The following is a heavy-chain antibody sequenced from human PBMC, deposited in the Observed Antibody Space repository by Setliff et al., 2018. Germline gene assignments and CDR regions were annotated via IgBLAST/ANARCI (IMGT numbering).Heavy chain of an antibody. J-gene: IGHJ6*03. D-gene: IGHD3-9*01. V-gene: IGHV3-7*03. CDR2: IKQDGSNT. CDR1: GFSLSNYW. Sequence: GGSLRLSCAASGFSLSNYWMSWVRQAPGKGLEWVADIKQDGSNTYYGDSVKGRFTVSRDNAEKSLYLQMDSLRAEDTAVYYCAREYFQHMDVWGKGTTVTVSS. CDR3: AREYFQHMDV.